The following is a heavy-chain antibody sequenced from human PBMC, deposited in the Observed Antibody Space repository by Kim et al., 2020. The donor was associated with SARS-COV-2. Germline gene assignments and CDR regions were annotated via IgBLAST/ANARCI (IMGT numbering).Heavy chain of an antibody. CDR3: ALQAKACSTWPQGWFDP. J-gene: IGHJ5*02. CDR1: GGSFSDYY. CDR2: INHSGST. Sequence: SETLSLTCAVYGGSFSDYYWSWIRQPPGKGLEWIGEINHSGSTNYNPSLKSRVTISVDTSKNQFSLNLSSMTAADTAVYYCALQAKACSTWPQGWFDPWGQGTLVTVSS. V-gene: IGHV4-34*01.